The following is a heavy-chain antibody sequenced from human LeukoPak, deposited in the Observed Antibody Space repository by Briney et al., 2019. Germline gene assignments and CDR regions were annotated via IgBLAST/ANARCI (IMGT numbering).Heavy chain of an antibody. CDR1: GGSFSGYY. Sequence: SETLSLTCAVYGGSFSGYYWSWIRQPPGKGPEWIGEINHSGSTNYNPSLKSRVTISVDTSKNQFSLKLSSVTAADTAVYYCARALPSSSDPFGYWGQGTLVTVSS. V-gene: IGHV4-34*01. J-gene: IGHJ4*02. CDR3: ARALPSSSDPFGY. CDR2: INHSGST. D-gene: IGHD6-6*01.